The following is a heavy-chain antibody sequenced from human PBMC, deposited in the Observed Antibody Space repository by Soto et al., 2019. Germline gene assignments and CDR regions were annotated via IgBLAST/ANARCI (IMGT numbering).Heavy chain of an antibody. CDR1: VFTFTSYA. V-gene: IGHV3-23*01. D-gene: IGHD1-26*01. Sequence: WGSLLLSCASSVFTFTSYAMTWVGQGPGKGLEWVSSIGTRTGDMLYADSVKGRFTISRDNSRNTLYLQMNSLRTEDTAIYYCAKRSPSGTYYFDYWGQGTLVTGSS. J-gene: IGHJ4*02. CDR2: IGTRTGDM. CDR3: AKRSPSGTYYFDY.